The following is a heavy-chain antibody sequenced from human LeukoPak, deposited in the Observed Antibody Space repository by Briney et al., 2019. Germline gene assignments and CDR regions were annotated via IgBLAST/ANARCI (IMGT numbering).Heavy chain of an antibody. CDR2: INPNSGGT. V-gene: IGHV1-2*02. CDR3: ARDYYGSGRYDY. CDR1: GYTFTGYY. Sequence: ASVKVSCKASGYTFTGYYMHWVRQAPGQGLEWMGWINPNSGGTNYAQKFQGRVTMTRDTSISTAYMELSRLRSDDTAVYYCARDYYGSGRYDYWGQGTLVTVSS. D-gene: IGHD3-10*01. J-gene: IGHJ4*02.